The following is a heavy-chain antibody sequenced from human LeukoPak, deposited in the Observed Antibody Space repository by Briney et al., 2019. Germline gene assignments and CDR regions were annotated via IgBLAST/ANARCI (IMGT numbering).Heavy chain of an antibody. J-gene: IGHJ4*02. V-gene: IGHV4-59*01. CDR1: GGSISGYY. Sequence: PSETLSLTCTVSGGSISGYYWSWVRQPPGKGLEWIGYIYFTGTTNYNPSLKSRVTISVDMSKNQVSLKLSSVTAADTALYYCARLRRTSIFGWGQGTLVTVSS. D-gene: IGHD3-3*01. CDR2: IYFTGTT. CDR3: ARLRRTSIFG.